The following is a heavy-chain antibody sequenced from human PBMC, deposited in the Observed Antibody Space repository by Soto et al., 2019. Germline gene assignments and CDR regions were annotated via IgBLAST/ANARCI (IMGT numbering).Heavy chain of an antibody. CDR2: IWYDGSNK. D-gene: IGHD2-15*01. Sequence: QVQLVESGGGVVQPGRSLRLSCAASGFTFSSYGMHWVRQAPGKGLEWVAVIWYDGSNKYYADSVKGRFTISRDSSKNTLYLQMNSLRAEDTAVYYCARDRYDIVVVVAARGEYYFDYWGQGTLVTVSS. V-gene: IGHV3-33*01. J-gene: IGHJ4*02. CDR1: GFTFSSYG. CDR3: ARDRYDIVVVVAARGEYYFDY.